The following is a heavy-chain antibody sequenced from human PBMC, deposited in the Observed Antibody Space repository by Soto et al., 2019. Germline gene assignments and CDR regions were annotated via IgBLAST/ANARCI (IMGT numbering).Heavy chain of an antibody. D-gene: IGHD4-17*01. J-gene: IGHJ4*02. CDR3: ASLLDYGGFDY. Sequence: PRASVKVSCKASGGTFSSYAISWVPQAPGQGLEWMGGIIPIFGTANYAQKFQGRVTITADESTSTAYMELSSLRSEDTAVYYCASLLDYGGFDYWGQGTLVTVSS. CDR1: GGTFSSYA. V-gene: IGHV1-69*13. CDR2: IIPIFGTA.